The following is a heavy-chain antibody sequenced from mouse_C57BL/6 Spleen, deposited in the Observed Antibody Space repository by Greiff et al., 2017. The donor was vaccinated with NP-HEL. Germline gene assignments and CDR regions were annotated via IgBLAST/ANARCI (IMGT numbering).Heavy chain of an antibody. V-gene: IGHV1-64*01. CDR2: IHPNSGST. D-gene: IGHD2-5*01. CDR1: GYTFTSYW. J-gene: IGHJ2*01. Sequence: QVQLQQPGAELVKPGASVKLSCKASGYTFTSYWMHWVKQRPGQGLEWIGMIHPNSGSTNYNEKFKSKATLTVDKSSSTAYMQLSSLTSEDSAVYYCASYSTAYYFDYWGQGTTLTVSS. CDR3: ASYSTAYYFDY.